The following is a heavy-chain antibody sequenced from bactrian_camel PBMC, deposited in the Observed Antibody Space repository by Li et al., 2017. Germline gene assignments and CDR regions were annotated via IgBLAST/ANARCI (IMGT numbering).Heavy chain of an antibody. Sequence: HVQLVESGGGSVQAGGSLRLSCVVTGYTYSSYCFAYFRQAAGKEREGIAFIDDQGRADYADSVKGRFTISTDSGPLTVYLQMHGLKPEDTAMYYCAAVRYGGSWYPLCRARSADFGYWGQGTQVTVS. J-gene: IGHJ6*01. CDR3: AAVRYGGSWYPLCRARSADFGY. V-gene: IGHV3-3*01. D-gene: IGHD6*01. CDR1: GYTYSSYC. CDR2: IDDQGRA.